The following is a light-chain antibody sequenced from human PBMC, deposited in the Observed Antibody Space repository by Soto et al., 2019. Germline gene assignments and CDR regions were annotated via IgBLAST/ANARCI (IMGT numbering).Light chain of an antibody. Sequence: EIVLTQSPATMSLSPGERATLSCRASLSVSSYLAWYQQKPGQAPRLLIYDASNRDTGIPARFSGSGSGTDFTLSISSLEPEDFAVYYCQQRSNWTRGTFGQGNKLEIK. CDR3: QQRSNWTRGT. CDR2: DAS. CDR1: LSVSSY. J-gene: IGKJ2*02. V-gene: IGKV3-11*01.